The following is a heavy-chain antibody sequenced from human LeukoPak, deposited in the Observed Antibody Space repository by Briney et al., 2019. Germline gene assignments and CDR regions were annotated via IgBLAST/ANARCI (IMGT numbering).Heavy chain of an antibody. CDR1: GGTFSSYA. D-gene: IGHD3-22*01. J-gene: IGHJ4*02. Sequence: SVKVSCKASGGTFSSYAISWVRQAPGQGLEWMGGIIPIFGTANYAQKFQGRVTITADESTSTAYMELSSLRSEDTAVYYCARERPGYYDSSGYDYWGQGTLVTVSS. CDR3: ARERPGYYDSSGYDY. V-gene: IGHV1-69*01. CDR2: IIPIFGTA.